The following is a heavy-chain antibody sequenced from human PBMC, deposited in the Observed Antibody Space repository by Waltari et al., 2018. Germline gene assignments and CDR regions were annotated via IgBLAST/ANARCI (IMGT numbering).Heavy chain of an antibody. Sequence: QVQLVQSGAEVKKPGASVKVSCKASGYTFTTSTMQWVGQAPGQRPEWMGWIIGGSCGKQYSKKFEGRITITRDTSASIAYLELSSLRSEDTAVYFCGREAREGRAPMAYFDYWGQGTLVTVSS. CDR3: GREAREGRAPMAYFDY. V-gene: IGHV1-3*01. D-gene: IGHD3-10*01. CDR2: IIGGSCGK. J-gene: IGHJ4*02. CDR1: GYTFTTST.